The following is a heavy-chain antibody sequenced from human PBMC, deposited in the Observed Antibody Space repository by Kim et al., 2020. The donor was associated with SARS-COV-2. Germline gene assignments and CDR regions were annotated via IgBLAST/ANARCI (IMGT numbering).Heavy chain of an antibody. D-gene: IGHD3-10*01. CDR2: ISYDGSNK. J-gene: IGHJ4*01. Sequence: GRSLRLSCAASGFTFSSYGMHWVRQAPGKGLEWVAVISYDGSNKYYADSVKGRFTISRDNSKNTLYLQMNSLRAEDTAVYYCAKRLYYGSGGPPSLDYWG. V-gene: IGHV3-30*18. CDR1: GFTFSSYG. CDR3: AKRLYYGSGGPPSLDY.